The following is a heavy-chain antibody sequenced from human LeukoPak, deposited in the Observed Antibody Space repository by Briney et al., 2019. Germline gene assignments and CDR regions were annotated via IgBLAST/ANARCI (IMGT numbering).Heavy chain of an antibody. CDR2: IIYSGNT. Sequence: SETLSLTCTVSSGSICSTSCYWGWIRQPPEKGLEWIGGIIYSGNTYYNPSLKSRVTISVDTTRNQFSLRLTSVTAADTAVHFCVGQFHGIGYVVDLWGQGTLVTASS. CDR1: SGSICSTSCY. D-gene: IGHD1-1*01. V-gene: IGHV4-39*01. CDR3: VGQFHGIGYVVDL. J-gene: IGHJ4*02.